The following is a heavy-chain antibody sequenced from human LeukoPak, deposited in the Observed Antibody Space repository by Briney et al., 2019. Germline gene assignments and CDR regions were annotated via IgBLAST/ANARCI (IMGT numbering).Heavy chain of an antibody. CDR1: GGSISSFY. CDR2: IHYSGST. Sequence: SETLSLTCTVSGGSISSFYWSWIRQPPGKGLEWIGYIHYSGSTNYNPALTSRATISLDTSKAHSSLKLSSATATDTAAYYCARHDPGWFDTWGQGTLVAVSS. CDR3: ARHDPGWFDT. J-gene: IGHJ5*02. V-gene: IGHV4-59*08. D-gene: IGHD7-27*01.